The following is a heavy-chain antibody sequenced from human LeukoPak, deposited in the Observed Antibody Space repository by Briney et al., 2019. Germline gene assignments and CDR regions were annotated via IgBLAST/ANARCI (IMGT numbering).Heavy chain of an antibody. D-gene: IGHD2-15*01. V-gene: IGHV4-4*02. CDR2: FYYSGST. Sequence: SETLSLTCAVSGGSISSSNWWSWVRQPPGKGLEWIGSFYYSGSTYYNPSLKRRVTISIDTSKNQFSLKLSSVTAADTAVYYCARERREQLLPPYTRSLTYFDYWGQGTLVTVSS. CDR1: GGSISSSNW. J-gene: IGHJ4*02. CDR3: ARERREQLLPPYTRSLTYFDY.